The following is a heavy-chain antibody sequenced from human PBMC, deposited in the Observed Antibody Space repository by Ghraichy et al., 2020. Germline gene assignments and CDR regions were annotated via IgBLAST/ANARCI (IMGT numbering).Heavy chain of an antibody. CDR1: GFTFSDYY. Sequence: LSLTCAASGFTFSDYYMSWIRQAPGKGLEWVSYISSSGSTIYYADSVKGRFTISRDNAKNSLYLQMNSLRAEDTAVYYCARWAAAPRGYYYYGMDVWGQGTTVTVSS. CDR2: ISSSGSTI. CDR3: ARWAAAPRGYYYYGMDV. J-gene: IGHJ6*02. V-gene: IGHV3-11*01. D-gene: IGHD6-13*01.